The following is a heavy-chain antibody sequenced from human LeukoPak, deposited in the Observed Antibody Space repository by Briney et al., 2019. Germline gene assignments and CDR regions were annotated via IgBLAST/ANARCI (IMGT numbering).Heavy chain of an antibody. CDR2: INPSGGST. J-gene: IGHJ6*03. CDR1: GYTFTSYY. V-gene: IGHV1-46*03. CDR3: ATRVRGVIAAGNSYYYYMDV. Sequence: ASVKVSCKASGYTFTSYYMHWVRQAPGQGLEWMGIINPSGGSTSYAQKFQGRVTMTRDTSTSTVYMELSSLRSEDTAVYYCATRVRGVIAAGNSYYYYMDVWGKGTTVTVSS. D-gene: IGHD3-10*01.